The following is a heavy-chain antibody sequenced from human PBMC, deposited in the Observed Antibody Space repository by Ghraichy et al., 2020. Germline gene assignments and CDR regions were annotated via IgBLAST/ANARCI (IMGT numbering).Heavy chain of an antibody. Sequence: GGSLRLSCGKSGLKLRTSAMNWVRQAPDKGLGWVSGISGNGGSTYYADSLKGRFTISRDNSKNTLFLQMNSLRAEDTAVYYCAKEGKWELPGRGYYYYGRVFCCQVPTPTGS. D-gene: IGHD1-26*01. CDR1: GLKLRTSA. J-gene: IGHJ6*02. V-gene: IGHV3-23*01. CDR3: AKEGKWELPGRGYYYYGRVF. CDR2: ISGNGGST.